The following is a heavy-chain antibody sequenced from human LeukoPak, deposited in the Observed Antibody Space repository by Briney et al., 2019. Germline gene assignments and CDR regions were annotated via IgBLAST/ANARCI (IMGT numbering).Heavy chain of an antibody. CDR1: GFTCSSYS. Sequence: GGSLRLSCAASGFTCSSYSMNWVRQAPGKGLEWVSSISSSSSYIYYADSVKGRFTISRDNANNSLYLQMNSLRAEDTAVYYCARASTSFARDYYYYMDVWGKGTTVTVSS. D-gene: IGHD2-2*01. CDR2: ISSSSSYI. V-gene: IGHV3-21*01. CDR3: ARASTSFARDYYYYMDV. J-gene: IGHJ6*03.